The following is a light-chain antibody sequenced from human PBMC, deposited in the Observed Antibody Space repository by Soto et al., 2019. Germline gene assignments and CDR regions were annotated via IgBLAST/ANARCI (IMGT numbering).Light chain of an antibody. CDR3: LQDYTYPRT. Sequence: IQVTQSPSSLSASVGDSVTLSCQTSQGIRHDLGWYQQKPGKAPELLIYAASILQSGVPSRFSGSGSGTDFTLTITSLQPEDFAIYYCLQDYTYPRTFGGGTRWISN. J-gene: IGKJ4*01. CDR1: QGIRHD. CDR2: AAS. V-gene: IGKV1-6*01.